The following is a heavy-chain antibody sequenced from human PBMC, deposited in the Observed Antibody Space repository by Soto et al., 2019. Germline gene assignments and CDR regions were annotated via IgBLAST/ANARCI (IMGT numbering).Heavy chain of an antibody. J-gene: IGHJ4*02. CDR3: ARQRTSVVTQAYFDV. CDR1: GGSISSYY. V-gene: IGHV4-4*07. CDR2: IYTSGST. D-gene: IGHD2-21*02. Sequence: SETLSLTCTVSGGSISSYYWSWIRQPAGKGLEWIGRIYTSGSTNYNPSLKSRVTMSVDTSKDQFSLKLKSVTAADTALYFCARQRTSVVTQAYFDVWGPGSLVTVSS.